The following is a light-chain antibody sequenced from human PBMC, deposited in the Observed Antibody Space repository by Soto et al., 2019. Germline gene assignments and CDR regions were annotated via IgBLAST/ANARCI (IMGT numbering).Light chain of an antibody. CDR1: SSVFSSSRNKTF. V-gene: IGKV4-1*01. CDR2: WAS. CDR3: QQYYTTPPA. J-gene: IGKJ4*01. Sequence: DVVMTQSPDSLAVSLGERATINCKSSSSVFSSSRNKTFLGWYQQKPRQPPKLLIYWASTRESGVPDRFSGGGCGTDFTLTISNLQAEDVAVYYCQQYYTTPPAFGGGTKVEIK.